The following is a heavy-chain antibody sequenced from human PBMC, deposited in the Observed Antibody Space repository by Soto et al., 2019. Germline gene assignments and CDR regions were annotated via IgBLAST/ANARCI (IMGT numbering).Heavy chain of an antibody. CDR1: GYTFTSYA. J-gene: IGHJ6*02. CDR2: INAGNGNT. CDR3: ARESPLSNHSSSATRYYGMDV. V-gene: IGHV1-3*01. Sequence: QVQLVQSGAEVKKPGASVKVSCKASGYTFTSYAMHWVRQAPGQRLEWMGWINAGNGNTKYSQKFQGRVNITRDTSASTAYMELSSLRSEDTAVYYCARESPLSNHSSSATRYYGMDVWGQGTTVTVSS. D-gene: IGHD6-6*01.